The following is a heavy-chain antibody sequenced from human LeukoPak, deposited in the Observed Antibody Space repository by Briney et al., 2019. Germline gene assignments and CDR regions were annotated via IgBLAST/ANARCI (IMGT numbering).Heavy chain of an antibody. CDR1: GFTVSSSY. D-gene: IGHD2-21*02. CDR3: ARPLTRSDAFDI. CDR2: IYDGGYT. Sequence: PGGSLRLSCAASGFTVSSSYMNWVRQAPGKGLEWVSIIYDGGYTNYADSVKGRFTISRDNSKNTLYLQMNSLRAEDTAMYYCARPLTRSDAFDIWGQGTMVTVSS. J-gene: IGHJ3*02. V-gene: IGHV3-53*01.